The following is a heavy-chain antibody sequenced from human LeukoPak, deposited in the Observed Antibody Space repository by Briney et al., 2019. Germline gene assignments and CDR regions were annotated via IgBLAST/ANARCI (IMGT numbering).Heavy chain of an antibody. CDR3: AREGLGFFGMVTTDAFDI. CDR2: IYTSGST. CDR1: GGSISSGSYY. V-gene: IGHV4-61*02. Sequence: SQTLSLTCTVSGGSISSGSYYWSWIRQPAGKGLEWIGRIYTSGSTNYNPSLKSRVTISVDTSKNQFSLKLSSVTAADTAVYYCAREGLGFFGMVTTDAFDIWGQGTMVTVSS. J-gene: IGHJ3*02. D-gene: IGHD3-3*01.